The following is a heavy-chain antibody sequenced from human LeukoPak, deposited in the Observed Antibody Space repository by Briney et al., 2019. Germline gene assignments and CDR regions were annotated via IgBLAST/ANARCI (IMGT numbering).Heavy chain of an antibody. CDR3: PRGTRGYSGYDRFDY. J-gene: IGHJ4*02. D-gene: IGHD5-12*01. CDR2: IHRSGSS. CDR1: GGSISNGNW. Sequence: SETLSLTSGVSGGSISNGNWWSWVRQPPGKGLEWIGEIHRSGSSNCNPSLKSRVTISVDKSKNQFSLKVTSVTAADTAVYYCPRGTRGYSGYDRFDYWGQGTLVTVSS. V-gene: IGHV4-4*02.